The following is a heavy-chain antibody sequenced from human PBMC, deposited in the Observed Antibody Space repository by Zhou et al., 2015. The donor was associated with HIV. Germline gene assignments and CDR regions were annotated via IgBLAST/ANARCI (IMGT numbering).Heavy chain of an antibody. CDR1: GGTFSSYA. CDR3: ARGGRAAILRNYYYYYGMDV. CDR2: IIPIFGTA. J-gene: IGHJ6*02. Sequence: QVQLVQSGAEVKKPGSSVKVSCKASGGTFSSYAISWVRQAPGQGLEWMGGIIPIFGTANYAQKFQGRVTITADESTSTAYMELSSLRSEDTAVYYCARGGRAAILRNYYYYYGMDVVGPRDHGHRLL. D-gene: IGHD2-2*01. V-gene: IGHV1-69*12.